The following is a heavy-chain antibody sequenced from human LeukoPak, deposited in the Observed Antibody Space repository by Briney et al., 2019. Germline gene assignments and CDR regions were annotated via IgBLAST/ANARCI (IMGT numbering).Heavy chain of an antibody. Sequence: GGSLRLSCAASGFTVSSNYMSWVRQAPGKGLEWVSSISSSSSYIYYADSVKGRFTISRDNAKNSLYLQMNSLRAEDTAVYYCARRYGSGWSDYWGQGTLVTVSS. J-gene: IGHJ4*02. D-gene: IGHD6-19*01. CDR1: GFTVSSNY. CDR3: ARRYGSGWSDY. CDR2: ISSSSSYI. V-gene: IGHV3-21*01.